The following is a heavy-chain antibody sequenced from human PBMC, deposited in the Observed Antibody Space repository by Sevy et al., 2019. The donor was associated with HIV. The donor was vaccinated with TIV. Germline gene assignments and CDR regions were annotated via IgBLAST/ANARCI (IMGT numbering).Heavy chain of an antibody. CDR3: ARDHVKDGDLGDYYYYAMDV. Sequence: GGSLRLSCAASGFTFSDYYMSWIRQAPGKGLEWISYISGSDSTMYYADSVKGRFTISRDNAKNSLYLQMNSLRPEDTAVYYCARDHVKDGDLGDYYYYAMDVWGQGTTITVSS. D-gene: IGHD4-17*01. V-gene: IGHV3-11*01. CDR2: ISGSDSTM. J-gene: IGHJ6*02. CDR1: GFTFSDYY.